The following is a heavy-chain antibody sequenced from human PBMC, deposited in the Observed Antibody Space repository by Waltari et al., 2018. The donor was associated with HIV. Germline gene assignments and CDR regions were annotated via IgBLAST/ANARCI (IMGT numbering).Heavy chain of an antibody. V-gene: IGHV3-23*01. CDR3: AKESSVAGTADDY. Sequence: EVQLLESGGGLVQPGGSLRLSCAASGFTFSSYAMSWVRQAPGKGLEWVSGFSGSGGSTYYADSVKGRFTISRDNSKNSLYLQMKRLRADDTAVYYCAKESSVAGTADDYWGQGTLVAVSS. D-gene: IGHD6-19*01. CDR2: FSGSGGST. CDR1: GFTFSSYA. J-gene: IGHJ4*02.